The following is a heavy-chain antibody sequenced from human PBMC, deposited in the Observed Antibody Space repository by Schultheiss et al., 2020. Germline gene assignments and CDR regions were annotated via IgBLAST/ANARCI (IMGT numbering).Heavy chain of an antibody. D-gene: IGHD5-18*01. CDR2: IRDDGSDQ. CDR1: GFTFSSYS. CDR3: ARLDVPGQYSLGGGTDY. V-gene: IGHV3-7*01. J-gene: IGHJ4*02. Sequence: GGSLRLSCAASGFTFSSYSMNWVRQAPGKGLEWVANIRDDGSDQWYVDSVKGRFTISRDNAKNSLYLQMNSLRDEDTAVYYCARLDVPGQYSLGGGTDYWGQGTLVTVSS.